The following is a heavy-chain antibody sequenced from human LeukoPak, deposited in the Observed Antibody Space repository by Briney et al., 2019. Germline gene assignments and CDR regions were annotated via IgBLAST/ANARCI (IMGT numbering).Heavy chain of an antibody. CDR2: ISWNDDK. CDR3: AHRFLGSLSSGCFDY. CDR1: GFSLSTNGVS. J-gene: IGHJ4*02. V-gene: IGHV2-5*01. D-gene: IGHD3-3*01. Sequence: ESGPTLVKPTQTLTLTCTFSGFSLSTNGVSVGWIRQPPGKALECLALISWNDDKRYSPSLKSRLSITKDTSKNQVVLTMTNMDPVDTATYYCAHRFLGSLSSGCFDYWGQGTLVTVSS.